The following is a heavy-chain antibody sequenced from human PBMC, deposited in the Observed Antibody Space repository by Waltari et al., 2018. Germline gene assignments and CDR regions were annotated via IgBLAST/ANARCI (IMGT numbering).Heavy chain of an antibody. J-gene: IGHJ3*01. D-gene: IGHD1-1*01. CDR2: INHRGDT. Sequence: QAHTHQWGAGLLRPWETVSLPRVVPGGSFDDDSWSWIRQPPGKGLEWIGQINHRGDTDYNPSLMSRVSMSVDTSKKQVSLKLTSVTAADTAMYYCGNLARWGQGTRVTVSS. CDR1: GGSFDDDS. V-gene: IGHV4-34*01. CDR3: GNLAR.